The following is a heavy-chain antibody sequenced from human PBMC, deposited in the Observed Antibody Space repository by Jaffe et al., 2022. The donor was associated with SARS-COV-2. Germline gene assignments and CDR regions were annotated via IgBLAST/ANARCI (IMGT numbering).Heavy chain of an antibody. V-gene: IGHV4-31*03. CDR2: IYYSGST. CDR3: ASSGTVMTTRVYGMDV. D-gene: IGHD4-4*01. J-gene: IGHJ6*02. CDR1: GGSISSGGYY. Sequence: QVQLQESGPGLVKPSQTLSLTCTVSGGSISSGGYYWSWIRQHPGKGLEWIGYIYYSGSTYYNPSLKSRVTISVDTSKNQFSLKLSSVTAADTAVYYCASSGTVMTTRVYGMDVWGQGTTVTVSS.